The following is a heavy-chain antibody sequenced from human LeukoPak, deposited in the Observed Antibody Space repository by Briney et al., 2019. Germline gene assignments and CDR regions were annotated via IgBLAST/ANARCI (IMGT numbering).Heavy chain of an antibody. J-gene: IGHJ4*02. D-gene: IGHD2-2*01. CDR3: ARSRVVVPAAPLDY. Sequence: PGGSLRLSCAASGFTFSSYGMHWARQAPGKGLEWVAVISYDGSNKYYADSVKGRFTISRDNSKNTLYLQMNSLRAEDTAVYYCARSRVVVPAAPLDYWGQGTLVTVSS. CDR1: GFTFSSYG. V-gene: IGHV3-30*03. CDR2: ISYDGSNK.